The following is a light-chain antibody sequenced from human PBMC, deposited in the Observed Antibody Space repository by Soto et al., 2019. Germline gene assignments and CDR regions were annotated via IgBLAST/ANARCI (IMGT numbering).Light chain of an antibody. CDR2: DAS. CDR1: QSVSNNY. J-gene: IGKJ5*01. CDR3: QQRADWPIT. Sequence: EIVLTQSPGTLSLSPGERATLSCRASQSVSNNYLAWYQQKPGQAPRLLIYDASNRATGIPARFSGSGSGTDFTFTISSLEPDDFAVYYCQQRADWPITFGQGTRLEIK. V-gene: IGKV3-11*01.